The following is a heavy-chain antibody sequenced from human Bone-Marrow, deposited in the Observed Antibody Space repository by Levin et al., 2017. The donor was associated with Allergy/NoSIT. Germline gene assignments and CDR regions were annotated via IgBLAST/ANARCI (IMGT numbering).Heavy chain of an antibody. Sequence: GASVKVSCKASGYTFTDFYIHWVRQAPGQGLECMGWINPNSGGTKYAQKFQGRVTMTRDTSISTAYMELTRLRFDDTAVYYCARDPPYSSSCLNYWGQGTLVTVSS. CDR3: ARDPPYSSSCLNY. D-gene: IGHD6-13*01. CDR2: INPNSGGT. CDR1: GYTFTDFY. J-gene: IGHJ4*02. V-gene: IGHV1-2*02.